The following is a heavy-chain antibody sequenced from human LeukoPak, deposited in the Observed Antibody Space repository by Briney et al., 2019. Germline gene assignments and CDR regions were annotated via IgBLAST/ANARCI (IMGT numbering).Heavy chain of an antibody. J-gene: IGHJ4*02. V-gene: IGHV3-30-3*01. D-gene: IGHD3-9*01. CDR2: ISYDGSNK. CDR3: ARELRYFDWLLNGFDY. Sequence: GRSLRLSCAASGFTFSSYAMHWVRQAPGKGLEWVAVISYDGSNKYYADSVKGRFTISRDNSKNTLYLQMNSLRAEDTAVYYCARELRYFDWLLNGFDYCGQGTLVTVSS. CDR1: GFTFSSYA.